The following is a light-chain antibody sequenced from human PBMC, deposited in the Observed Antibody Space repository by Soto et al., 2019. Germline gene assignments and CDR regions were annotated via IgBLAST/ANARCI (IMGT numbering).Light chain of an antibody. V-gene: IGKV3-20*01. CDR1: QSVSSSY. J-gene: IGKJ3*01. CDR2: GAS. Sequence: EIVLTQSPGTLSLSPGERATLSCRASQSVSSSYLAWYQQKPGQAPRLLIYGASSRATGIPDRFSCSGSGTDFTLTISRLEPEDFAVYYCQHYGSSFGPGTKVDMK. CDR3: QHYGSS.